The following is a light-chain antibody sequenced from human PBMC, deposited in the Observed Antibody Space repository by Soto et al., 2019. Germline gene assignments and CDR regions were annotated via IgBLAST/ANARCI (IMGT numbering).Light chain of an antibody. CDR1: QSVSSSH. CDR2: SAS. J-gene: IGKJ3*01. CDR3: QQYGASPLFS. V-gene: IGKV3-20*01. Sequence: EIVLTQSPGTLSLSPGERATLSCRASQSVSSSHLAWYQQKPGQAPRLLIYSASSRATGIPDRFSGSGSGTDFTLTINRLEPEDFAVYYCQQYGASPLFSFGPGTRVDIK.